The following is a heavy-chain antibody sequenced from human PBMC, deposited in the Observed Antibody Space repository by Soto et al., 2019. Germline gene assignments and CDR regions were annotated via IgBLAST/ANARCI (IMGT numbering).Heavy chain of an antibody. CDR3: VRFLEWLEYDY. CDR1: GFTFSSYA. J-gene: IGHJ4*02. CDR2: ISGSGGST. D-gene: IGHD3-3*01. V-gene: IGHV3-23*01. Sequence: GGSLRLSCAASGFTFSSYAMSWVRQAPGKGLEWVSAISGSGGSTYYADSVKGRFTISRDNSKNTLYLQMNSLRAEDTAVYYCVRFLEWLEYDYWGQGTLVTVSS.